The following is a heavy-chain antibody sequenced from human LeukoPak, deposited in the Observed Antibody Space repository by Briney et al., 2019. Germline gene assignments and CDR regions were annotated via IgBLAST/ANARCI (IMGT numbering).Heavy chain of an antibody. Sequence: SVKVSCKASGGTFSSYAISWVRQAPGQGLEWTGGIIPIFGTANYAQKFQGRVTITADESTSTAYMELSSLRSEDTAVYYCARAGYSSGWSSDYYYGMDVWGQGTTVTVSS. D-gene: IGHD6-19*01. J-gene: IGHJ6*02. CDR2: IIPIFGTA. CDR3: ARAGYSSGWSSDYYYGMDV. CDR1: GGTFSSYA. V-gene: IGHV1-69*13.